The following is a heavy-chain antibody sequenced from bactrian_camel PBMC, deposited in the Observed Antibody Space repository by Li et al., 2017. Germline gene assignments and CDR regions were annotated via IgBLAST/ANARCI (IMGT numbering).Heavy chain of an antibody. V-gene: IGHV3S1*01. CDR3: ANWGDNY. J-gene: IGHJ4*01. CDR1: GFTFSSST. Sequence: HVQLVESGGGLVQPGGSLRLSCAASGFTFSSSTMTWVRQAPGKGLEWVSYSGGSSTFYADSVKGRFTIARDNAKNTLYLQLNYLKTEDTAMYYCANWGDNYWGQGTQVTVS. D-gene: IGHD5*01. CDR2: YSGGSST.